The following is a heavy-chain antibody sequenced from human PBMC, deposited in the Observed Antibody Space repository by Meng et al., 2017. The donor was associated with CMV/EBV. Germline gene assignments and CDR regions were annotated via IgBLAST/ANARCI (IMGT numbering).Heavy chain of an antibody. D-gene: IGHD3-3*01. J-gene: IGHJ6*02. CDR2: INHSGST. CDR1: GGSFSGYY. CDR3: ARDCRVTIFGSYYYGMDV. Sequence: SETLSLTCAVYGGSFSGYYWSWIRQPPGKGLEWIGEINHSGSTNYNPSLKSRVTISVDTSKNQFSLKLSSVTAADTAVYYCARDCRVTIFGSYYYGMDVWGQGTTVTVSS. V-gene: IGHV4-34*01.